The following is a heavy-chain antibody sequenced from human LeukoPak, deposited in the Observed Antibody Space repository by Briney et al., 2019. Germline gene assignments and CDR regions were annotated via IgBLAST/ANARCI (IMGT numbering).Heavy chain of an antibody. D-gene: IGHD2-8*01. CDR3: ASTSGDFDY. CDR1: GGSISSYY. J-gene: IGHJ4*02. V-gene: IGHV4-59*01. Sequence: SETLSLTCTVSGGSISSYYWSWIRQPPGKGLEWIGYIYYSGSTNYNPSLKSRVTISVDTSKNQFSLKLSSVTAADTAVYYCASTSGDFDYWGQGTLVTVSS. CDR2: IYYSGST.